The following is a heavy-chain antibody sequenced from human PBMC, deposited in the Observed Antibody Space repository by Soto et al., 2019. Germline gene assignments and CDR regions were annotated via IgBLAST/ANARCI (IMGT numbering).Heavy chain of an antibody. CDR2: IYPGDSDT. V-gene: IGHV5-51*01. Sequence: GESLKISCKGSGYSFTSYWIGWVRQMPGKGLEWMGIIYPGDSDTRYSPSFQGQVTISADKSISTAYLQWSSLKASDTAMCYCATQPGAVYSGSNYWFEPWGQGPLVTVCS. D-gene: IGHD1-26*01. J-gene: IGHJ5*02. CDR3: ATQPGAVYSGSNYWFEP. CDR1: GYSFTSYW.